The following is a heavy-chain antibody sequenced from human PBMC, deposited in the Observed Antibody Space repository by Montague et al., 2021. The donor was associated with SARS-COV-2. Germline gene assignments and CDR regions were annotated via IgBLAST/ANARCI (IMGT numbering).Heavy chain of an antibody. CDR1: GESFSSDD. V-gene: IGHV4-34*01. Sequence: SETLSLTCADYGESFSSDDWSWIRQPPGKGLEWIGEMSHSGNTKYNPSLKSRVYMSLDTSRNEFSLKLTSVAAADTAVYYCARFAYRLLFIASYYGMDVWGQGTTVTVSS. CDR3: ARFAYRLLFIASYYGMDV. CDR2: MSHSGNT. D-gene: IGHD2-2*01. J-gene: IGHJ6*02.